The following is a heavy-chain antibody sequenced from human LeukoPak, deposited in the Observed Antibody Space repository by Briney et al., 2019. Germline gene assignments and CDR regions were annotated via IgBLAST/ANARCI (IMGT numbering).Heavy chain of an antibody. D-gene: IGHD6-13*01. Sequence: GGSLRLSCAASGFTFSSYGMHWVRQAPGKGLEWVAFIRYDGSNKYYADSVKGRFTISRDNSKNTLYLQMNSLRAEDTAVYYCAKGAEQQLGHYYYGMDVWGQGTTVTVSS. J-gene: IGHJ6*02. CDR1: GFTFSSYG. V-gene: IGHV3-30*02. CDR3: AKGAEQQLGHYYYGMDV. CDR2: IRYDGSNK.